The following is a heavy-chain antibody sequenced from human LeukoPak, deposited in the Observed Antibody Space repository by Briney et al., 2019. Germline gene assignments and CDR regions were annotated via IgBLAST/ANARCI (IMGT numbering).Heavy chain of an antibody. V-gene: IGHV1-18*01. D-gene: IGHD5-12*01. J-gene: IGHJ6*03. Sequence: ASVKVSCKASGYTFTSYDINWVRQAPGQGLEWMGWISAYNGNTNYAQKVQGRVTMTTDTSTSTAYMEVKSLRSDDTAVYYCARSGAYGYYYYYYYMDVWGKGTTVTVSS. CDR2: ISAYNGNT. CDR3: ARSGAYGYYYYYYYMDV. CDR1: GYTFTSYD.